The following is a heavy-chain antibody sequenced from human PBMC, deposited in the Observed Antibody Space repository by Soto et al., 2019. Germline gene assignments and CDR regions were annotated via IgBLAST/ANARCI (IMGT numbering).Heavy chain of an antibody. CDR3: ARNFALTGDFDY. V-gene: IGHV1-8*01. CDR2: MNPNSGNT. Sequence: QVHLLQSGAEVKKPGASVKVSCKASGYTFTSYDINWVRQATGQGLEWLGWMNPNSGNTGYAQNFQRRVTMTRNTAISTAYMELSSLRSEDTAVYYCARNFALTGDFDYWGQGTLVTVSS. J-gene: IGHJ4*02. CDR1: GYTFTSYD. D-gene: IGHD3-10*01.